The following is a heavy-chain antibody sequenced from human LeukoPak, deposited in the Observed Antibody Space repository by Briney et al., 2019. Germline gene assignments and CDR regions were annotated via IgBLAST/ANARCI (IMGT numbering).Heavy chain of an antibody. V-gene: IGHV1-18*01. CDR1: GYTFTSYG. D-gene: IGHD3-22*01. J-gene: IGHJ5*02. CDR3: ARGFTMIGWFDP. CDR2: ISAYNGNT. Sequence: ASVKVSCKASGYTFTSYGISWVRQAPGQGLEWMGWISAYNGNTNYAQKLQGRVTITADESTSTAYMELSSLRSEDTAVYYCARGFTMIGWFDPWGQGTLVTVSS.